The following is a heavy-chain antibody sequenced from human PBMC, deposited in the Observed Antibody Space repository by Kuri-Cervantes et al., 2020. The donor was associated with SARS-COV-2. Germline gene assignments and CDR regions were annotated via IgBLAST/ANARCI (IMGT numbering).Heavy chain of an antibody. V-gene: IGHV3-23*01. CDR1: GFTFSSYA. CDR2: ISGSGGST. J-gene: IGHJ1*01. Sequence: GESLKISCAASGFTFSSYAMSWVRQAPGKGLEWVSAISGSGGSTYYAGSVKGRFTISRDNSKNTLYLQMNSLRAEDTAVYYCALRYCSSTSCRDQGYFQHWGQGTLVTVSS. CDR3: ALRYCSSTSCRDQGYFQH. D-gene: IGHD2-2*01.